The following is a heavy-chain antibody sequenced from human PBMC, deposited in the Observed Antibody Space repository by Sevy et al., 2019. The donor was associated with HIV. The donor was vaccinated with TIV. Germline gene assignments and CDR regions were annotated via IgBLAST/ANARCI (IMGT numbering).Heavy chain of an antibody. D-gene: IGHD3-3*01. J-gene: IGHJ3*02. CDR1: GFTFSSYA. CDR3: ARETRWLKFFAFDI. Sequence: GGSLRLSCAASGFTFSSYAMHWVRQAPGKGLEWVAVISYDGSNKYYADSVKGRFTISRDNSKNTLYLQMNSLRAEDTAVYYCARETRWLKFFAFDIWGQGTMVTVSS. V-gene: IGHV3-30-3*01. CDR2: ISYDGSNK.